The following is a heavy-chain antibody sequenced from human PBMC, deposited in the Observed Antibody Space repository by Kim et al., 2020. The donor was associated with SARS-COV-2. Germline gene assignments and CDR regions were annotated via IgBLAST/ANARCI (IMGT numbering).Heavy chain of an antibody. V-gene: IGHV3-21*01. CDR3: ARGGTWYSGHDAFDI. D-gene: IGHD6-13*01. CDR1: GFIFSGYS. Sequence: GGSLRLSCAASGFIFSGYSMNWVRQAPGKGLEWVSYIKSDGSLKYYADSVKGRFTISRDNAKNSLYLQMNSLRAEDTALYSCARGGTWYSGHDAFDIWGQGTKVTVFS. CDR2: IKSDGSLK. J-gene: IGHJ3*02.